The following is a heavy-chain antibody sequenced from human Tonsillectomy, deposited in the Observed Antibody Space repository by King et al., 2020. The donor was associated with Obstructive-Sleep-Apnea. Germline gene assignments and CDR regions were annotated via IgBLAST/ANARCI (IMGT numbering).Heavy chain of an antibody. Sequence: VQLVESGAEVKKPGASVKVSCKASGYTFTGYHIHWVRQAPGQGLEWMGWINPNSGGTNYVQKFQGRVTMTRDTSISTAYMELSRLISDDTAVYYCATVAVSTATYYFDYWGQGTLVTVSS. J-gene: IGHJ4*02. CDR1: GYTFTGYH. CDR2: INPNSGGT. D-gene: IGHD4-17*01. V-gene: IGHV1-2*02. CDR3: ATVAVSTATYYFDY.